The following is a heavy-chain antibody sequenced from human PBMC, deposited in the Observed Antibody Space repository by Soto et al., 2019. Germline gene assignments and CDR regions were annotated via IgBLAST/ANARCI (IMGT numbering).Heavy chain of an antibody. J-gene: IGHJ5*02. D-gene: IGHD2-2*01. V-gene: IGHV4-30-4*01. CDR3: AGGYCSSTSCYHGTNWFDP. Sequence: PSETLSLTCTVSGGSISSGDYYWSWIRQPPWKGLEWIGYIYYSGSTYYNPSLKSRVTISVDTSKNQFSLKLSSVTAADTAVYYCAGGYCSSTSCYHGTNWFDPWGQGTQVTVSS. CDR1: GGSISSGDYY. CDR2: IYYSGST.